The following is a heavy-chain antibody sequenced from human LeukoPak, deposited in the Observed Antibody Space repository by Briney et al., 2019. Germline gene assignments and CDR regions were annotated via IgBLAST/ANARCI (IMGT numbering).Heavy chain of an antibody. D-gene: IGHD2-2*02. J-gene: IGHJ4*02. CDR1: GFTFSSYS. CDR3: ARSQVVPAAIIGMDFDY. Sequence: PGGSLRLSCAASGFTFSSYSMNWVRQAPGKGLEWVSSISSSSSYIYYADSVKGRFTISRGNAKNSLYLQMNSLRAEDTAVYYCARSQVVPAAIIGMDFDYWGQGTLVTVSS. CDR2: ISSSSSYI. V-gene: IGHV3-21*01.